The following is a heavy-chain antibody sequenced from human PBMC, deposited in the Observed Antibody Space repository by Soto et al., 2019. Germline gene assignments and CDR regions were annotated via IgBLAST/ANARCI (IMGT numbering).Heavy chain of an antibody. CDR3: ARVEGGYYGSGSYGFDY. D-gene: IGHD3-10*01. J-gene: IGHJ4*02. Sequence: EVQLVESGGGLVQPGGSLSLSCAASGFTFSNYWMTWVRQGPGKGLVWVANIKQDGSEKYYVDSVKGRSTISRDNAKNSVYLHMDSLRVEDTAVYYCARVEGGYYGSGSYGFDYWGQGSLVTVSS. CDR1: GFTFSNYW. V-gene: IGHV3-7*01. CDR2: IKQDGSEK.